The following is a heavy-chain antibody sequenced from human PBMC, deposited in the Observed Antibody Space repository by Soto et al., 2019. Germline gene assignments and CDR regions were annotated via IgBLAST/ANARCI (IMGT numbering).Heavy chain of an antibody. CDR3: ARETYSYDSSGYGDAFDL. Sequence: QVQLVESGGGVVQPGRSLRLSCAASGFTFSSYAMHWVRQAPGKGLEWVAVISYDGSNKYYADSVKGRFTISRDNSKNTRYLQMNSLRAEDTAVYYCARETYSYDSSGYGDAFDLWGQGTMVTVSS. J-gene: IGHJ3*01. V-gene: IGHV3-30-3*01. CDR1: GFTFSSYA. D-gene: IGHD3-22*01. CDR2: ISYDGSNK.